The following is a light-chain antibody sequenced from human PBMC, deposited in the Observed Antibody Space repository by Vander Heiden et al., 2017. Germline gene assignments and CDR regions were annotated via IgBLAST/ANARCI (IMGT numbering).Light chain of an antibody. J-gene: IGKJ2*01. CDR3: QHDNSNFHT. CDR1: QSISIW. CDR2: KAS. V-gene: IGKV1-5*03. Sequence: DIQMTQSPSTLSAYVGDRVTITCRASQSISIWLAWYQQKPGKAPKLLIYKASSLESGVPSRFSGSGSETEFTLTISSLQPDDFATYYCQHDNSNFHTFGQGTKLEIK.